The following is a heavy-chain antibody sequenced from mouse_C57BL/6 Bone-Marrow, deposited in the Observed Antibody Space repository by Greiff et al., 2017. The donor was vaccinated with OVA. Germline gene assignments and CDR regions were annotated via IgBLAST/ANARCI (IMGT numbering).Heavy chain of an antibody. Sequence: VQLQQSGPELVKPGASVKISCKASGYTFTDYYMNWVKQSHGKSLEWIGDINPNNGGTSYNQKFKGKATLTVDKSSSTAYMELRSLTSEDSAVDYCARHYYYGSRPWFAYWGQGTLVTVSA. CDR2: INPNNGGT. CDR3: ARHYYYGSRPWFAY. J-gene: IGHJ3*01. V-gene: IGHV1-26*01. D-gene: IGHD1-1*01. CDR1: GYTFTDYY.